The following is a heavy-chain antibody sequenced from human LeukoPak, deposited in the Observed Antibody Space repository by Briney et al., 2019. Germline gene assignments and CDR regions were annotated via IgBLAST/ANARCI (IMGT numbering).Heavy chain of an antibody. CDR1: GFTFSSYW. D-gene: IGHD1-26*01. CDR2: IKQDGSEK. V-gene: IGHV3-7*01. J-gene: IGHJ4*02. Sequence: GGSLRLSCAASGFTFSSYWMSWVRQAPGKGLEWVANIKQDGSEKYYVDSVKGRFTISRDNAKNSMYLQMNSLRAEDTAVYYCARDRRSQWELPGGVDYWGQGTLVTVSS. CDR3: ARDRRSQWELPGGVDY.